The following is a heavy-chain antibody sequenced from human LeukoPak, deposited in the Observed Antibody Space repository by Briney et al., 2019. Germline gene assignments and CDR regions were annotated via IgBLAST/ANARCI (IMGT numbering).Heavy chain of an antibody. V-gene: IGHV3-23*01. CDR1: GDTFSTSV. Sequence: GGSLRLSCAASGDTFSTSVMSWVRQAPGKGLEWVSSISGSGGITKYTDSVKGRFTIFRDNSKNTLYLQLNSLRVEDTAVYYCARSPGITIFGVVISSFDYWGQGTLVTVSS. CDR2: ISGSGGIT. D-gene: IGHD3-3*01. J-gene: IGHJ4*02. CDR3: ARSPGITIFGVVISSFDY.